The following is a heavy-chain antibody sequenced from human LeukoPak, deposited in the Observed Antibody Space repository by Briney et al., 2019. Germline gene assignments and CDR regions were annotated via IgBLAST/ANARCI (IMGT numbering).Heavy chain of an antibody. Sequence: PGGSLRLSCTASGFTFSDCDMNWFRQAPRKGLEWVSSISYRSSHMYYADSVKGRFTISRDNAENSLYLQMNSLRAEDTAVYYCGRAFPPLRTAAAGDYWGQGTLVTVSS. J-gene: IGHJ4*02. CDR3: GRAFPPLRTAAAGDY. CDR1: GFTFSDCD. D-gene: IGHD6-13*01. V-gene: IGHV3-21*01. CDR2: ISYRSSHM.